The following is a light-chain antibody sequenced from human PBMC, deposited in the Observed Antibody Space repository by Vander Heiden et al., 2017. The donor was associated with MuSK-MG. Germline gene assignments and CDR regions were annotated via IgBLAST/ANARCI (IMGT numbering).Light chain of an antibody. Sequence: IVLTHSPAAVSFSPGERATLSCRASQSVSRYLAWYQQKSGQAPKLLIYEASNRATGISARFSGSGSGTEFTLTISSLEPEDFAVYYCQQRSNWPRTFGGGTKVEIK. CDR1: QSVSRY. CDR3: QQRSNWPRT. J-gene: IGKJ4*01. V-gene: IGKV3-11*01. CDR2: EAS.